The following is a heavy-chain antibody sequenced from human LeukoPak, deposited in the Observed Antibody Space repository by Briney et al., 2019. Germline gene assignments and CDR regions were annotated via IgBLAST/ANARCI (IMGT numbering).Heavy chain of an antibody. CDR2: IYHSGST. CDR1: GGSISSSSYY. D-gene: IGHD6-13*01. Sequence: SETLSLTCTVSGGSISSSSYYWGWIRQPPGKGLEWIGEIYHSGSTNYNPSLKSRVTILVDKSKNQFSLKLSSVTAADTAVYYCARYGIATVENNAFDIWGQGTMVTVSS. J-gene: IGHJ3*02. CDR3: ARYGIATVENNAFDI. V-gene: IGHV4-39*07.